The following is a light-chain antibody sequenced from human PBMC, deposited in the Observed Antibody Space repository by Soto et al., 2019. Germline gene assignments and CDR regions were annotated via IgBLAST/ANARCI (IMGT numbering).Light chain of an antibody. J-gene: IGKJ5*01. CDR1: QTISSW. V-gene: IGKV1-5*03. Sequence: DIQMTQSPFTLSGSVGDRVTITCRASQTISSWLSWYQQKPGKAPKLLIYKASTLKSGVPSRFSGSGSGTEFTLTISSLQPDDFATYYCQQSYSTLTFGQGTRLEI. CDR2: KAS. CDR3: QQSYSTLT.